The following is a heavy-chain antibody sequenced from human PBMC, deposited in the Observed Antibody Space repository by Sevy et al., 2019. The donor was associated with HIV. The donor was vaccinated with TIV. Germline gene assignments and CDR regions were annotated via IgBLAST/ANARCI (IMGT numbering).Heavy chain of an antibody. J-gene: IGHJ5*02. D-gene: IGHD3-22*01. CDR2: IYYSGST. Sequence: SETLSLTCTVSGGSISSSSYYWGWIRQPPGKGLEWIGSIYYSGSTYYNPSLKSRVTISVDTSKNQFALKLSSVTAADTAVYYCARHPSPPRITMIGGGWFDPWGQGTLVTVSS. CDR3: ARHPSPPRITMIGGGWFDP. V-gene: IGHV4-39*01. CDR1: GGSISSSSYY.